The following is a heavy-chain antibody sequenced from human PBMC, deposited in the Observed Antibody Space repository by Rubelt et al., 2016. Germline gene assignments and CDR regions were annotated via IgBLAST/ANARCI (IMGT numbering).Heavy chain of an antibody. V-gene: IGHV4-34*01. CDR2: INHSGST. CDR1: GGSFSGYY. J-gene: IGHJ3*02. Sequence: QVQLQQWGAGLLKPSETLSLTCAVYGGSFSGYYWSWIRPPPGKGLEWIGEINHSGSTNYNPSLRSLVTNSVDTSRRQCSWKVGSVTAADTCGDYCAGGLGLSAARDAFDIWGQGTMVTVSS. CDR3: AGGLGLSAARDAFDI. D-gene: IGHD6-6*01.